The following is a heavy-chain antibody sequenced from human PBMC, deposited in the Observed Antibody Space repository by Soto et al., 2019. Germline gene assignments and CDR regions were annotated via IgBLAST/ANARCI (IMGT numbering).Heavy chain of an antibody. CDR1: GFTFSNYA. D-gene: IGHD3-16*02. J-gene: IGHJ6*02. V-gene: IGHV3-23*01. CDR3: AKGEGYDYVWGSYRFGGMDV. Sequence: GSLRLSCAASGFTFSNYAMNWVRQAPGEGLEWVSAISGSASTTYYADSVKGRFTISRDNSKNTLYLQMNSLRAEDTAVYYCAKGEGYDYVWGSYRFGGMDVWGQGTTVTVSS. CDR2: ISGSASTT.